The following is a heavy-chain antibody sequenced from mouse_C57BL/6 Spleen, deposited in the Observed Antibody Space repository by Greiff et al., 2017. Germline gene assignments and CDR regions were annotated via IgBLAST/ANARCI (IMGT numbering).Heavy chain of an antibody. CDR1: GYTFTRYW. CDR2: IYPGSGST. V-gene: IGHV1-55*01. D-gene: IGHD5-1*01. CDR3: AREVYLYAMDY. Sequence: VQLQQPGAELVKPGASVKMSCKASGYTFTRYWITWVKQRPGQGLEWIGDIYPGSGSTNYNEKFKSKATLTVYTSSSPAYMQLSSLTSEDSAVYYCAREVYLYAMDYWSQGTSVTVSS. J-gene: IGHJ4*01.